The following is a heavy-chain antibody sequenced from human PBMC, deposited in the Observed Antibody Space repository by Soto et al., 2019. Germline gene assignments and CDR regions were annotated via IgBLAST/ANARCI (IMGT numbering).Heavy chain of an antibody. J-gene: IGHJ5*02. V-gene: IGHV4-61*08. Sequence: TSETLSLTCTVSGGSISSGGYSWTWIRQPPGKGLEWIGYIYYSGSTNYNPSLKSRVTISVDTSKNQFSLKLSSVTAADTAVYYCARCAYYDFWSGYSWGQGALVTVSS. CDR2: IYYSGST. D-gene: IGHD3-3*01. CDR1: GGSISSGGYS. CDR3: ARCAYYDFWSGYS.